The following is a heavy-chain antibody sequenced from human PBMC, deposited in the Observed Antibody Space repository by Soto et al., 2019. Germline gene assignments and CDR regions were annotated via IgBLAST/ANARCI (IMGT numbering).Heavy chain of an antibody. J-gene: IGHJ6*02. Sequence: SVKVSCKASGGTFSSYAISWVRQAPGQGLEWMGGIIPIFGTANYAQKFQGRVTITADESTSTAYMELSSLRSEDTAVYYCARDTPRYSSSWGYYYGMDVWGQGTTVTVSS. V-gene: IGHV1-69*13. CDR3: ARDTPRYSSSWGYYYGMDV. D-gene: IGHD6-13*01. CDR1: GGTFSSYA. CDR2: IIPIFGTA.